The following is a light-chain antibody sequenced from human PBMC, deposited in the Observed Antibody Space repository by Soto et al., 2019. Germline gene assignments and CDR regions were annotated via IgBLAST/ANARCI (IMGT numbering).Light chain of an antibody. V-gene: IGKV1-39*01. CDR1: QSIGTS. CDR2: GAS. J-gene: IGKJ3*01. Sequence: DVQMTQSPSSLSASVGDRVTISCRASQSIGTSLNWFQQKPGEAPKFLIYGASSLQSGVPSRFSGSGSGTDFTLTISSVQPEDFATYYCQQGNSFPFTFGPGTKVDIK. CDR3: QQGNSFPFT.